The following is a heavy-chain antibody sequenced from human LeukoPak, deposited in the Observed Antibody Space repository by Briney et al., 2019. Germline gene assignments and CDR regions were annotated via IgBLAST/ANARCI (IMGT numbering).Heavy chain of an antibody. V-gene: IGHV4-59*01. J-gene: IGHJ4*02. CDR1: GGSISSYY. Sequence: PSETLSLTCAVPGGSISSYYWSWIRQPPGKGLEWIGYIYYSGSTNYNPSLKSRVTISVDTSKNQFSLKLLSVTAADTAVYYCARGMQQLYHFDSWGRGTLVTVSS. D-gene: IGHD6-13*01. CDR2: IYYSGST. CDR3: ARGMQQLYHFDS.